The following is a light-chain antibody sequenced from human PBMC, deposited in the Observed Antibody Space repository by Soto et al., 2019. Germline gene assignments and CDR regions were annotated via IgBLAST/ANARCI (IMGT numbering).Light chain of an antibody. CDR1: SSNIGAGYD. J-gene: IGLJ2*01. CDR3: HSYDSTLSASI. V-gene: IGLV1-40*01. Sequence: QSVLTQPPSVSGAPGQRVTISCTGSSSNIGAGYDVHWYHQLPGTAPKLLIFGNTNRPSGVPDRFSGSKSGTSVSLAINGLQADDEANYYCHSYDSTLSASIFGGGTKLTVL. CDR2: GNT.